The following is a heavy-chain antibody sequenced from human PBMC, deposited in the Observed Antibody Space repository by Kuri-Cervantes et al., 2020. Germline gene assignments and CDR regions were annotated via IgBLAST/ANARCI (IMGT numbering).Heavy chain of an antibody. D-gene: IGHD4-11*01. J-gene: IGHJ5*02. CDR2: INSDGSST. CDR1: GFTFSSYW. CDR3: AKSPSIYSNYWFDP. V-gene: IGHV3-74*01. Sequence: GESLKISCAASGFTFSSYWMHWVRQAPGKGLVWVSRINSDGSSTSYADSVKGRFTISRDNAKNSLYLQMNSLRAEDTALYYCAKSPSIYSNYWFDPWGQGTLVTVSS.